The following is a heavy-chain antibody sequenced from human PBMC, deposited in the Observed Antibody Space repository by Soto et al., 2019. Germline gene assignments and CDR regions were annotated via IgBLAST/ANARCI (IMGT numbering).Heavy chain of an antibody. CDR3: ASRGVTYYDILTGYNY. CDR2: INHSGST. D-gene: IGHD3-9*01. Sequence: PSETLSLTCTVSGGSISSYYWSLIRQPPGKGLEWIGEINHSGSTNYNPSLKSRVTISVDTSKNQFSLKLSSVTAADTAVYYCASRGVTYYDILTGYNYWGQGTLVTVSS. J-gene: IGHJ4*02. CDR1: GGSISSYY. V-gene: IGHV4-34*01.